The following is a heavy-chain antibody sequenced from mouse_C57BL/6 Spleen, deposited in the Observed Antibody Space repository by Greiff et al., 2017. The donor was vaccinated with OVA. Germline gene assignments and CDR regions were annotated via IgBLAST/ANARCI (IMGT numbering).Heavy chain of an antibody. D-gene: IGHD1-1*01. J-gene: IGHJ4*01. V-gene: IGHV1-62-2*01. Sequence: VQLQQSGAELVKPGASVKLSCKASGYTFTEYTIHWVKQRSGQGREWIGWFYPGSGSIKYNEKFKDKATLTADKSSSTVYMERSRLTYEDAAVDFCARHWKSGYYYEDAMDYWGQGTSVTVSS. CDR1: GYTFTEYT. CDR2: FYPGSGSI. CDR3: ARHWKSGYYYEDAMDY.